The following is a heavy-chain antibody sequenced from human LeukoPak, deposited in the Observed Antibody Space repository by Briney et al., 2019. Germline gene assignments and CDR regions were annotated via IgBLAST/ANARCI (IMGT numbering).Heavy chain of an antibody. CDR2: ISSSSSTI. CDR3: AKGVRSTMVRGASDI. V-gene: IGHV3-48*04. CDR1: GFTFSSYS. D-gene: IGHD3-10*01. J-gene: IGHJ3*02. Sequence: GGSLRLSCAASGFTFSSYSMNSVRQAPGKGLGCVSYISSSSSTIYYADSVKGRFTIYRDNAKNSLYVQMNSMRAEDTALYYCAKGVRSTMVRGASDIWGQGTMVTVSS.